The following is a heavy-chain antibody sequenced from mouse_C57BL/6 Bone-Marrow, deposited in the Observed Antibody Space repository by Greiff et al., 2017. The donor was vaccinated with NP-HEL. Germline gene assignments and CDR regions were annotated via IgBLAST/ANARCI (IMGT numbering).Heavy chain of an antibody. CDR3: ARFGYYGGWFAY. Sequence: QVQLQQPGAELVRPGTSVKLSCKASGYTFTSYWMHWVKQRPGQGLEWIGVIDPSDSYTNYNQKFKGKATLTVDTSSSTAYMQLSSLTSEDSAVDDCARFGYYGGWFAYGGQGTLVTVSA. V-gene: IGHV1-59*01. D-gene: IGHD2-3*01. CDR1: GYTFTSYW. J-gene: IGHJ3*01. CDR2: IDPSDSYT.